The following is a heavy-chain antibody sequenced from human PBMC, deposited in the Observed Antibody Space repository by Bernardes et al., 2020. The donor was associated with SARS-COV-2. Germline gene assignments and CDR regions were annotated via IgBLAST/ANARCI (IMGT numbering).Heavy chain of an antibody. Sequence: CKVSGYTLSELSMHWVRQAPGKGLEWMGGFDPEDGETIYAQKFQGRVTMTEDTSTDTAYMELSSLRSEDTAVYYCATTTAYCSGGSCYENWFDPWGQGTLVTVSS. CDR2: FDPEDGET. J-gene: IGHJ5*02. D-gene: IGHD2-15*01. CDR3: ATTTAYCSGGSCYENWFDP. V-gene: IGHV1-24*01. CDR1: GYTLSELS.